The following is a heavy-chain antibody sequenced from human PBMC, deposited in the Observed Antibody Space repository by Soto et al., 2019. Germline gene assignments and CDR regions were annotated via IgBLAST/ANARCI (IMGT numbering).Heavy chain of an antibody. D-gene: IGHD1-1*01. Sequence: PGGSLRLSCSASGITATNGHMSWVRQAPGKGLEWVSVIYSEDNTYYADCLKGRFTISRDTSKDTVYLQMNRPTADDTAVYYCARDWNGDKYFDFWDQGSQVTVSS. CDR1: GITATNGH. V-gene: IGHV3-53*01. CDR2: IYSEDNT. J-gene: IGHJ4*02. CDR3: ARDWNGDKYFDF.